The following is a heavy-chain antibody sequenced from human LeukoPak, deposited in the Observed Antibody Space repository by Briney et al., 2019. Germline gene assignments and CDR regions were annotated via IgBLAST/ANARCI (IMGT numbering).Heavy chain of an antibody. CDR2: IIPIFGTA. V-gene: IGHV1-69*01. CDR1: RGTFSSYA. D-gene: IGHD6-6*01. Sequence: SVKVSCKASRGTFSSYAISWVRQAPGQGLEWMGGIIPIFGTANYAQKFQGRVTITADESTSTAYMELSSLRSEDTAVYYCARGTYSSSSFYYYYGMDVWGQGTTVTVSS. CDR3: ARGTYSSSSFYYYYGMDV. J-gene: IGHJ6*02.